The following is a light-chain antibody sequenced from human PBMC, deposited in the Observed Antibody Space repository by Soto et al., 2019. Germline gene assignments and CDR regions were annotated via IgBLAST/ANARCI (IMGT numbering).Light chain of an antibody. Sequence: EIVLTQSPGTLSLSPGERATLSCRASQSVSSNYLAWYQQKPGQAPRLLVYGASSRATGVPDRFSGSGSGTDFPLTISRLEPKDFAVYYCQQYGSSLFTFGPGTKVDFK. J-gene: IGKJ3*01. V-gene: IGKV3-20*01. CDR3: QQYGSSLFT. CDR1: QSVSSNY. CDR2: GAS.